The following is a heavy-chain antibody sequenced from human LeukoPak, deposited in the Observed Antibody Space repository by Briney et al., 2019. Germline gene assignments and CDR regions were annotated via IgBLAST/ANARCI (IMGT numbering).Heavy chain of an antibody. CDR1: GYTFTGYY. Sequence: ASVKVSCKASGYTFTGYYMHWVRQAPGQGLEWMGWINPNSGGTNYAQKFQGRVTMTRDTSISTAYMELSRLRSDDTAVYYCATRGTRYGSGSYFIYWGQGTLVTVSS. D-gene: IGHD3-10*01. CDR2: INPNSGGT. V-gene: IGHV1-2*02. J-gene: IGHJ4*02. CDR3: ATRGTRYGSGSYFIY.